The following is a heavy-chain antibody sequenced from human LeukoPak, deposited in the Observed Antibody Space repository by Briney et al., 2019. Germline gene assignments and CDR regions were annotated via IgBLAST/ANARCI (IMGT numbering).Heavy chain of an antibody. V-gene: IGHV5-51*01. D-gene: IGHD3-10*01. CDR3: ARRRAVRGVYYFDN. J-gene: IGHJ4*02. CDR1: GYSFTNYW. Sequence: GESLKISRKDSGYSFTNYWIVWVRQMPGEGLELMGIIYPGDSDTKYNPSFEGQVTISADKSISTAYLQWSSLKASDTAMYYCARRRAVRGVYYFDNWGQGTLVTVSS. CDR2: IYPGDSDT.